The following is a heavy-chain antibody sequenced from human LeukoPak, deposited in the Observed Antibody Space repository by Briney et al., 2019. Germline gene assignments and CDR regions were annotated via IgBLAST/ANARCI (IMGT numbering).Heavy chain of an antibody. V-gene: IGHV4-31*03. CDR3: ARDSTSTGDFDY. J-gene: IGHJ4*02. CDR2: ISYSGST. CDR1: GGSISSGGYY. Sequence: SETLSLTYTVSGGSISSGGYYWSWIRQHPGKGLEWIGYISYSGSTSCNPSLQSRVTISVDTSKNQFSLKLSSVTAADTAVYYCARDSTSTGDFDYWGQGTLVTVSS. D-gene: IGHD7-27*01.